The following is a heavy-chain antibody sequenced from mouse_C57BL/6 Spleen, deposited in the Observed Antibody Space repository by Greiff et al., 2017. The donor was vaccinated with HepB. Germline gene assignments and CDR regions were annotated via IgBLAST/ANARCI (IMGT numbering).Heavy chain of an antibody. CDR1: GFTFSDYG. Sequence: EVQLQQSGGGLVKPGGSLKLSCAASGFTFSDYGMHWVRQAPEKGLEWVAYISSGSSTIYYADTVKGRFTISRDNAKNTLFLQMTSLRSEDTAMYYCANSRDWYFDVWGTGTTVTVSS. D-gene: IGHD1-1*01. J-gene: IGHJ1*03. CDR3: ANSRDWYFDV. V-gene: IGHV5-17*01. CDR2: ISSGSSTI.